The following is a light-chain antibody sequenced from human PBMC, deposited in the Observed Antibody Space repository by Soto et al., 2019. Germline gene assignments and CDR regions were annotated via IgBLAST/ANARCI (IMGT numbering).Light chain of an antibody. V-gene: IGLV3-9*01. CDR1: NIGNKN. CDR3: QVWDSSTVV. CDR2: RDN. J-gene: IGLJ2*01. Sequence: SYELTQPLSVSVALGQTARITCGGKNIGNKNVHWYQQKPGQAPVVVIYRDNNRPPGIPERLSGSNSGNTATLTISRAQAGDEADYYCQVWDSSTVVFGGGTKLTVL.